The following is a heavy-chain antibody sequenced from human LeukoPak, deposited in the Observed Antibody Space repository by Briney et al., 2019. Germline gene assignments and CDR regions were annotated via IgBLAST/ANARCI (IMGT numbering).Heavy chain of an antibody. CDR1: GYTLTELS. CDR2: FDPEDGET. V-gene: IGHV1-24*01. J-gene: IGHJ4*02. CDR3: ATRRRSYYGVYYFDC. D-gene: IGHD1-26*01. Sequence: GASVTVSCKVSGYTLTELSMHWVRQAPGKGLEWMGGFDPEDGETIYAQKFQGRVTMTEDTSTDTAYMELSSLRSEDTAVYYCATRRRSYYGVYYFDCCGQGTLVTVSS.